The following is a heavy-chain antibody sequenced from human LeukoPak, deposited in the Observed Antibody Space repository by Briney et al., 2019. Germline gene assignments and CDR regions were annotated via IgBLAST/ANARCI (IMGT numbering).Heavy chain of an antibody. CDR2: IYPGDSDT. CDR1: GYRFSSYW. Sequence: GESLKISCKGSGYRFSSYWIGWVRQMPGKGLEWMGVIYPGDSDTRYSPSFQGQVTVSADNAISTAFLQWSSLKASDTATYYCATLYSGSYPYYFDHWDQGTLVTVSS. J-gene: IGHJ4*02. V-gene: IGHV5-51*01. D-gene: IGHD1-26*01. CDR3: ATLYSGSYPYYFDH.